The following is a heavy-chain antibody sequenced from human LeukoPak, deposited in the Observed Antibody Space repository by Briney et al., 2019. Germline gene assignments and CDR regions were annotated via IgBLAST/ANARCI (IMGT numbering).Heavy chain of an antibody. J-gene: IGHJ4*02. CDR3: ARDFHGGPYYFDY. V-gene: IGHV3-9*01. CDR1: GFTFDDYA. Sequence: GGSLRLSCAASGFTFDDYAMHWVRQAPGKGLEWVSGIGWSSGSIGYADSVKGRFTISRDNAKNSLYLQMNSLRAEDTAFYYCARDFHGGPYYFDYWGQGTLVTVSS. CDR2: IGWSSGSI.